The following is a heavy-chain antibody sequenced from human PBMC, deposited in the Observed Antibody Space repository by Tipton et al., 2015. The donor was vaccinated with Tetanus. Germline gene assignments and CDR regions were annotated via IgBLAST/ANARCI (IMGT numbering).Heavy chain of an antibody. D-gene: IGHD1-1*01. V-gene: IGHV4-4*07. CDR3: ARASHFQWERVRLDY. CDR1: GGSISYYY. J-gene: IGHJ4*02. CDR2: INTSGSS. Sequence: TLSLTCSVSGGSISYYYWSWIRQSAAMGLEWIGRINTSGSSDYNPSLKGRVTMSIDTSGNRFSLDLTSVTAADTAIYYCARASHFQWERVRLDYWGQGLRVTVSS.